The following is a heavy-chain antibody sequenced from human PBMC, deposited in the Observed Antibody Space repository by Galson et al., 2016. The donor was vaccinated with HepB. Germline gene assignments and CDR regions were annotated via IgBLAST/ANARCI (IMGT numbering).Heavy chain of an antibody. D-gene: IGHD1-26*01. J-gene: IGHJ4*02. V-gene: IGHV1-69*13. CDR2: VIPISGTT. CDR3: AREGVGATFVY. Sequence: SVKVSCKASGGSFSGYVIDWVRQAPGQGLEWMGRVIPISGTTDYAQNFQGRVTITADESTSTAYVELSSLRPDDTAVYFCAREGVGATFVYWGQGTLVTVSS. CDR1: GGSFSGYV.